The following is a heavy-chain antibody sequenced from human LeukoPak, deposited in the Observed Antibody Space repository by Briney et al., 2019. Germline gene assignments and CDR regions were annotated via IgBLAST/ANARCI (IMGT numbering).Heavy chain of an antibody. CDR1: GFTFSSYA. J-gene: IGHJ4*02. V-gene: IGHV3-23*01. D-gene: IGHD6-13*01. Sequence: GGSLRLSCAASGFTFSSYAMSWVRQAPGKGLERVSAISGSGGSTYYADSVKGRFTISRDNSKNTLYLQMNSLRAEDTAVYYFAKRGAAGTWYFDYWGQGTLVTVSS. CDR2: ISGSGGST. CDR3: AKRGAAGTWYFDY.